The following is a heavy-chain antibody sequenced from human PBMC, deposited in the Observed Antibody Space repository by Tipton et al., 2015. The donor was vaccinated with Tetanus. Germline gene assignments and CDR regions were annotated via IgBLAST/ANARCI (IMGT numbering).Heavy chain of an antibody. D-gene: IGHD3-10*01. CDR3: ARATMVRGVLYMDV. Sequence: TLSLTCTVSGGSISSYYWSWIRQPPGKGLEWIGYIYYSGRTNYNPSLKSRVTISVDTSKNQFSLKLSSVTAADTAVYYCARATMVRGVLYMDVWGQGTTVTVSS. J-gene: IGHJ6*02. CDR1: GGSISSYY. CDR2: IYYSGRT. V-gene: IGHV4-59*08.